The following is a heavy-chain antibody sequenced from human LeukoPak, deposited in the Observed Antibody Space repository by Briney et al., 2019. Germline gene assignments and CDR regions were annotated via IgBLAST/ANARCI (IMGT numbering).Heavy chain of an antibody. V-gene: IGHV3-30*18. CDR3: ANDYGDY. Sequence: PGGSLRLSCAASGLTFSSYGMPWVRQAPGKGLEWVAVISYDGSNKYYADSVKGRFTISRDNSKNTLYLQMNSLRAEDTAVYYCANDYGDYWGQGTLVTVSS. CDR2: ISYDGSNK. CDR1: GLTFSSYG. J-gene: IGHJ4*02. D-gene: IGHD4-17*01.